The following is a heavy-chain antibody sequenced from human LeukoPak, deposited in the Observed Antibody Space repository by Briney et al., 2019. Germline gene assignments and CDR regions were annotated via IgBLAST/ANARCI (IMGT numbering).Heavy chain of an antibody. Sequence: PSETLSLTCVVSGGSFSGYYWSWIRQTPGKGLDWIGQINDSGSTNYNPSLRSRVTMSVDTSESQVTLQLRSVTAADTAIYYCASTYYDTGGFSPFDYWGRGTLVIVSS. CDR3: ASTYYDTGGFSPFDY. D-gene: IGHD2-8*02. CDR2: INDSGST. J-gene: IGHJ4*02. V-gene: IGHV4-34*01. CDR1: GGSFSGYY.